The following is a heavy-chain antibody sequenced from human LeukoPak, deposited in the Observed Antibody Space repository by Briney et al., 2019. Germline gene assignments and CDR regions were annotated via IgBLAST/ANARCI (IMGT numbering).Heavy chain of an antibody. CDR3: ARPIRSQGPYDSGGYYY. CDR1: GGSISSSSYY. D-gene: IGHD3-22*01. J-gene: IGHJ4*02. Sequence: SETLSLTCTVSGGSISSSSYYWGWIRQPPGKGLEWIGSIYYSGSTYYNPSLKSRVTISVDTSKNQFSLKLSSVTAADTAVYYCARPIRSQGPYDSGGYYYWGQGTLVTVSS. CDR2: IYYSGST. V-gene: IGHV4-39*01.